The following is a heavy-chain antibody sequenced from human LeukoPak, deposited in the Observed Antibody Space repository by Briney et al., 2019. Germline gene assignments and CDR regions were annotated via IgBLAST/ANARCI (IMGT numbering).Heavy chain of an antibody. V-gene: IGHV3-7*03. CDR1: GFTFNSYW. Sequence: GGSLRLSCAASGFTFNSYWMNWVRQAPGKGLEWVANIKRDGSEKYYVDSVKGRFTISRDNAKNSLDLQMNSLRVEDTAVYYCARDGARESAAVAGLEDYWGQGTLVTVSS. D-gene: IGHD6-19*01. J-gene: IGHJ4*02. CDR3: ARDGARESAAVAGLEDY. CDR2: IKRDGSEK.